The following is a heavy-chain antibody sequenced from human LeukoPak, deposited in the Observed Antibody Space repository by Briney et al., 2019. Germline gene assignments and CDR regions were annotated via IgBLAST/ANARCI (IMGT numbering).Heavy chain of an antibody. V-gene: IGHV3-21*04. CDR1: GFTFSTYS. CDR2: ITSSSDSK. D-gene: IGHD2-2*01. Sequence: GGSLRLSCAASGFTFSTYSMNWVRQASGKGLEWVSSITSSSDSKYYADSVKGRFTISRDNSKNTVYLQMNSLRAEDTAVYYCARGETSSYDYWGQGTLVTVSS. J-gene: IGHJ4*02. CDR3: ARGETSSYDY.